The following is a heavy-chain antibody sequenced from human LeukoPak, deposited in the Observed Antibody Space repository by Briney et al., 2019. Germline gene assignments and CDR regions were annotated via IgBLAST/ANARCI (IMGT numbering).Heavy chain of an antibody. CDR2: IKQDGEET. Sequence: GGSLRLSFAASGFIFSNFWMSWVRQAPGKGPEWVANIKQDGEETYYLDSVKGRFTVSRDNAKNSLYLQMNTLRAEDTAVYYCARDMYGYSSGVDYWGQGTLVTVSS. V-gene: IGHV3-7*01. CDR1: GFIFSNFW. D-gene: IGHD6-19*01. CDR3: ARDMYGYSSGVDY. J-gene: IGHJ4*02.